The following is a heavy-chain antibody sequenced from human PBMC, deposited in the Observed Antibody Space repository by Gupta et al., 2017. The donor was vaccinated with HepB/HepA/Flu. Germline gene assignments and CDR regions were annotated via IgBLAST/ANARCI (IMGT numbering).Heavy chain of an antibody. D-gene: IGHD2-2*02. J-gene: IGHJ6*03. CDR3: ARVVVVPGAIGRKYNDYYMDV. V-gene: IGHV4-34*01. Sequence: QVQLQLWGAGLLTPSETLSLTCAVYGGSFSGYYWSWIRQPPGKGLEWIGEINHSGSTKYNPARKSRVTISIDTAKKQCSRKMNSVTAADTAVYYCARVVVVPGAIGRKYNDYYMDVGGKGTTVTVS. CDR1: GGSFSGYY. CDR2: INHSGST.